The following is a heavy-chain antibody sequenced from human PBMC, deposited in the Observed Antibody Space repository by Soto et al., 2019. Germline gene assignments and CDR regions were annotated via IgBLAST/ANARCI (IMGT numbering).Heavy chain of an antibody. CDR1: GGTFSSYS. J-gene: IGHJ4*02. CDR2: ISPILGIA. CDR3: ARDSNLGY. Sequence: QVQLLQSGAEVKKPGSSVQVSCKASGGTFSSYSISWVRQAPGQGLEWMGRISPILGIANYARKFQGRVTMTADKSTSTAYMELSSLRSEDTAVYYCARDSNLGYWGQGTLVTVSS. V-gene: IGHV1-69*08.